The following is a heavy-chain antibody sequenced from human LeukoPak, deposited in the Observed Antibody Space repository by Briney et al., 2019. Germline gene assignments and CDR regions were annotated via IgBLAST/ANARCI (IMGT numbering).Heavy chain of an antibody. V-gene: IGHV4-59*01. CDR2: IYYSGSA. Sequence: SETLSLTCAVYGGSFSGYYWSWIRQPPGKGLEWIGYIYYSGSANYHPSLKSRVTISVDTSKNRFSLRLSSVTAADTAVYYCARVTGYMVEDYFDYWGQGTLVTVSS. CDR1: GGSFSGYY. J-gene: IGHJ4*02. D-gene: IGHD6-13*01. CDR3: ARVTGYMVEDYFDY.